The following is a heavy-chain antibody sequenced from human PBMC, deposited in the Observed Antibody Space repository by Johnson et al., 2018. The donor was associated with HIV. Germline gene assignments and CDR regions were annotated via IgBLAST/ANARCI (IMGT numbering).Heavy chain of an antibody. D-gene: IGHD2-21*02. CDR1: GFTFSDSY. J-gene: IGHJ3*02. Sequence: QVQLVESGGGLVKPGGSLRLSCAASGFTFSDSYMSWIRQAPGKGLEWVSHLSSRSGPISYSDSVKGRFTISRDNAKNSLYLQMNSLRAEDTAVYYCARAPRAFCDGDCYPNAFGIWGQGTMVTVSS. CDR3: ARAPRAFCDGDCYPNAFGI. V-gene: IGHV3-11*04. CDR2: LSSRSGPI.